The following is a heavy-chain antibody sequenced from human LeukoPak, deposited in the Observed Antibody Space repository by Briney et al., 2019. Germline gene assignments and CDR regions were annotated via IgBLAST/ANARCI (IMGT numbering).Heavy chain of an antibody. CDR3: ASETSTGNFNALXX. CDR2: IGRSVTTI. Sequence: GGSLRLSCAASGFTFSSYAMSWVRQAPGKGLEWISYIGRSVTTISYSDSVKGRFAIYRDNAKNSLYLQMNSLGAEDTALYFCASETSTGNFNALXXWGXXXMVT. CDR1: GFTFSSYA. V-gene: IGHV3-48*03. D-gene: IGHD4-23*01. J-gene: IGHJ3*01.